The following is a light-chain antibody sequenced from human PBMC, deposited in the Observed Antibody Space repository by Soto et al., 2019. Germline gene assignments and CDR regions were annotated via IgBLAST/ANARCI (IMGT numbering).Light chain of an antibody. J-gene: IGLJ1*01. CDR2: GHS. Sequence: QSALTQPPSASGASGQRVTISCTGSSSNIGAGYVVHWYQQFPGTAPKPLIYGHSNRPPGVPDRFSGSKSGTSASLAITGLQAEYEADYYCQSYDSSLSGSGVFGTGTKVTVL. CDR1: SSNIGAGYV. V-gene: IGLV1-40*01. CDR3: QSYDSSLSGSGV.